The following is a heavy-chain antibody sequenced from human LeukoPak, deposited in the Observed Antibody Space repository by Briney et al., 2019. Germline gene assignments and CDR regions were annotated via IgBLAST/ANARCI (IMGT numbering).Heavy chain of an antibody. CDR2: INPSGGST. CDR1: GYTFTSYH. V-gene: IGHV1-46*01. J-gene: IGHJ4*02. Sequence: ASVKVSCKASGYTFTSYHMHWVRQAPGQGLEIMGIINPSGGSTTYAQKFQGRVPMTRDTSTSTVYMELSSLRSEDTAVYYCAKLAAAGTAHYYFDDWGQGTLVTVSS. D-gene: IGHD6-13*01. CDR3: AKLAAAGTAHYYFDD.